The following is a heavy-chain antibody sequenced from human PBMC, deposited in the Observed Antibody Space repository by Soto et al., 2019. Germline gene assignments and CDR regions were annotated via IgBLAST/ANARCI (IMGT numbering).Heavy chain of an antibody. CDR2: IVVGSGNT. CDR3: AAGRAWYQNYYYYGMDV. Sequence: SVKVSCKASGFTFTSSAVQWVRQARGQRLEWIGWIVVGSGNTNYAQKFQERVTITRDMSTSTAYMELSSLRSEDTAVYYCAAGRAWYQNYYYYGMDVWGQGTTVTVSS. J-gene: IGHJ6*02. D-gene: IGHD6-19*01. CDR1: GFTFTSSA. V-gene: IGHV1-58*01.